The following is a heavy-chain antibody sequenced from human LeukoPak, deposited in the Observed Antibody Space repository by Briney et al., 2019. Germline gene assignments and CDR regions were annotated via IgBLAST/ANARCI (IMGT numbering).Heavy chain of an antibody. V-gene: IGHV3-21*01. CDR3: ARAEASVTAFDF. CDR2: ISSRSDYI. J-gene: IGHJ4*02. CDR1: GFTFDGYT. Sequence: GGSLRLSCAASGFTFDGYTMNWVRQAPGKGLEWVASISSRSDYIYYADSVRGRFTVSRENAKNSLSLQMNTLRAEDTATYYCARAEASVTAFDFWGQGTLVTVSS. D-gene: IGHD2-21*02.